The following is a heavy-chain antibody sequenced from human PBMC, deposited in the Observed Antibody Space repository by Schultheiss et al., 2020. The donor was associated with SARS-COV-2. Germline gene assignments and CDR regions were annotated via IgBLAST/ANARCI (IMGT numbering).Heavy chain of an antibody. J-gene: IGHJ6*03. CDR2: ISGSGGST. Sequence: GSLKISCAASGFTFSSYAMSWVRQAPGKGLEWVSAISGSGGSTYYADSVKGRFTISRDNSKNTLYLQMNSLRAEDTAVYYCAKDRYYDSSGNNYYYYYMDVWGKGTTVTVSS. D-gene: IGHD3-22*01. V-gene: IGHV3-23*01. CDR3: AKDRYYDSSGNNYYYYYMDV. CDR1: GFTFSSYA.